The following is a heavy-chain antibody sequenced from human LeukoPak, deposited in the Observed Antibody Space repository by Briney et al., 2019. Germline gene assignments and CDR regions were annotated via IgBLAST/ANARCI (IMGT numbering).Heavy chain of an antibody. CDR3: AKDMFSGSAGVCDY. CDR2: ISGDGGST. Sequence: GGSLRLSCAASGFTFDDYAMHWVRQAPGKGLEWVSLISGDGGSTYYADSVKVRFTISRDNSKNSLYLQMNSLRTEDTALYYCAKDMFSGSAGVCDYWGQGTLVTVSS. D-gene: IGHD3-10*01. J-gene: IGHJ4*02. CDR1: GFTFDDYA. V-gene: IGHV3-43*02.